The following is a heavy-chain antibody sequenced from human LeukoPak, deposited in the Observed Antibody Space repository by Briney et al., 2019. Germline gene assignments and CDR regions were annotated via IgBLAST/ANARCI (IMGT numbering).Heavy chain of an antibody. V-gene: IGHV3-21*01. Sequence: PGGSLRLSCVASGFTFSSYSGIWVRQTPGKGLECVSSISSGSTYIYSADSVRGRFTISRDNAKNSLFLQMDSLRPDDTAVYYCASGYSCDSLRFWGQGTLVTVSS. D-gene: IGHD5-12*01. CDR1: GFTFSSYS. J-gene: IGHJ4*02. CDR3: ASGYSCDSLRF. CDR2: ISSGSTYI.